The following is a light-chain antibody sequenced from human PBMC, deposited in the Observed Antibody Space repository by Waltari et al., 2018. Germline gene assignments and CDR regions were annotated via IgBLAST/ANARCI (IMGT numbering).Light chain of an antibody. J-gene: IGLJ2*01. V-gene: IGLV2-23*02. CDR1: SSDIGSYTL. Sequence: QSALTQPASVSGSPGQSIIISCTGTSSDIGSYTLVSWYQQHPGKAPKLMLYEVSKRPSGVSNRFSGSKSGNTASLTISGLQAEDEADYYCCSYAGSSTFVVFGGGTKLTVL. CDR2: EVS. CDR3: CSYAGSSTFVV.